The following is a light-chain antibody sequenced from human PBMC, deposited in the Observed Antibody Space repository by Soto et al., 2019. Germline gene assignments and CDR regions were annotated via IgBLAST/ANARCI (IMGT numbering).Light chain of an antibody. V-gene: IGKV1-9*01. J-gene: IGKJ5*01. Sequence: IQLTQSPSSLSASVGDRVTITCRASQGISSYLAWYQQKPGKAPKLLIYAASTLQSGVPSSFSGSGSGTDFTLTISSLQPEDFATYYCQQLNSPITFGQGTRLEIK. CDR2: AAS. CDR3: QQLNSPIT. CDR1: QGISSY.